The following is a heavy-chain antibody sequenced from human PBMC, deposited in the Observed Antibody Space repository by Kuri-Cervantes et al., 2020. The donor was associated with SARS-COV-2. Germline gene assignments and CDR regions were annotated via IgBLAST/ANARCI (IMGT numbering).Heavy chain of an antibody. J-gene: IGHJ4*02. V-gene: IGHV3-33*01. CDR3: ARDSSITPRDFDY. D-gene: IGHD6-13*01. CDR1: GFTFSSYG. CDR2: IWYDGSNK. Sequence: GGSLRLSCAASGFTFSSYGMHWVRQAPGKGLEWVAVIWYDGSNKYCADSVKGRFTISRDNSKNTLYLQMNSLRAEDTAVYYCARDSSITPRDFDYWGQGTLVTVSS.